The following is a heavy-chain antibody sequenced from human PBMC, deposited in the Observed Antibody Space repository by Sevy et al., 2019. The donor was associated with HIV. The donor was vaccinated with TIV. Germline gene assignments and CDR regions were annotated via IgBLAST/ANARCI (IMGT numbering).Heavy chain of an antibody. V-gene: IGHV4-39*01. Sequence: SESLSLTCTVSGGSMSGSHYYWGWIRRPPGNGVEWIGSVYYSGSTHYNPSLKSRVTISVDTSKSLLSLELTSVIATDTAVHYCARNSTGHSFDYWGHGTLVTVSS. CDR2: VYYSGST. CDR1: GGSMSGSHYY. J-gene: IGHJ4*01. D-gene: IGHD3-22*01. CDR3: ARNSTGHSFDY.